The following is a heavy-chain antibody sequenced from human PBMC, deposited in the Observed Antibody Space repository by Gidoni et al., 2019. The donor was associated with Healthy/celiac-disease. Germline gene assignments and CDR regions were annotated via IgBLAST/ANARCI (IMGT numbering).Heavy chain of an antibody. CDR3: ARDQGIAAAGRVYYYYGMDV. Sequence: QVQLQESGPGLVKPSETLSLTCTVSGGSISSYYWSWIRQPPGKGLEWIGYIYYSGSTNYNPSLKSRVTISVDTSKNQFSLKLSSVTAADTAVYYCARDQGIAAAGRVYYYYGMDVWGQGTTVTVSS. V-gene: IGHV4-59*01. D-gene: IGHD6-13*01. CDR2: IYYSGST. J-gene: IGHJ6*02. CDR1: GGSISSYY.